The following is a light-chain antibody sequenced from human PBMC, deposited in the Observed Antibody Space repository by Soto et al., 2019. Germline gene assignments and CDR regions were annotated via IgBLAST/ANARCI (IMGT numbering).Light chain of an antibody. CDR3: SSYRSSVANV. J-gene: IGLJ1*01. Sequence: QLVLTQPASVSGSPGQSITISCTGTSSDVGGYNYVSWYQQYPGKAPKLMIYDVSNRPSGVSDRFSGSKSGNTASLTISGLQAEDEADYYCSSYRSSVANVFGTGTKVTVL. CDR2: DVS. V-gene: IGLV2-14*01. CDR1: SSDVGGYNY.